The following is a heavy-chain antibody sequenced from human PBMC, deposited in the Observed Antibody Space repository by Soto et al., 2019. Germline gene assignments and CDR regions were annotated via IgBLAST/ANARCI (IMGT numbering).Heavy chain of an antibody. V-gene: IGHV1-69*12. CDR2: IIPIFGTA. CDR3: ATPYYYDRRGYYAFDY. CDR1: GGTFSSYA. J-gene: IGHJ4*02. D-gene: IGHD3-22*01. Sequence: QVQLVQSGAEVKKPGSSVKVSCKASGGTFSSYAISWVRQAPGQGLEWMGGIIPIFGTANYAQKFQGRVTIPADDPTSTAHIELSSLSSEDTAVYYCATPYYYDRRGYYAFDYWGQGTLVTLSS.